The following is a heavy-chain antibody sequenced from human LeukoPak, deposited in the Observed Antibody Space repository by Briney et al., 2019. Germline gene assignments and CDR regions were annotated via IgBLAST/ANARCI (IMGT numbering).Heavy chain of an antibody. V-gene: IGHV4-39*01. CDR3: ARGYGYSYGSVDY. Sequence: PSETLSLTCTVSGGSISSSSYYWGWIRQPPGQGLEWIGSIYYSGSTYYNPSLKSRVTISVDTSKSQFSLKLSSVTAADTAVYYCARGYGYSYGSVDYWGQGTLVTVSS. CDR2: IYYSGST. J-gene: IGHJ4*02. CDR1: GGSISSSSYY. D-gene: IGHD5-18*01.